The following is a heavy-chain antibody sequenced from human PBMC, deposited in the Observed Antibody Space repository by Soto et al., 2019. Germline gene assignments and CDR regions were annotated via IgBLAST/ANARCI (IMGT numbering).Heavy chain of an antibody. D-gene: IGHD3-9*01. CDR2: INHSGST. CDR1: GASFSGYY. V-gene: IGHV4-34*01. J-gene: IGHJ6*02. Sequence: SETLSLTCAVYGASFSGYYWSWIRQPPGKGLEWIGEINHSGSTNYNPSLKSRVTISVDTSKNQFSLKLSSVTAADTAVYYCAGADDILTGYYLGGHYYGMDVWGQGTTVTVSS. CDR3: AGADDILTGYYLGGHYYGMDV.